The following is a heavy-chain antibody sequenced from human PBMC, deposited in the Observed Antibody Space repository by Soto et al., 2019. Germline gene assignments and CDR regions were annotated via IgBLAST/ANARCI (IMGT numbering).Heavy chain of an antibody. Sequence: TLSLNFTVPGGSITSGDQDGTWIRHRPGEGLEWFGYINHRGSLYYNPSLKSRVSMSVDTSKNQFSLNLSSVTAADTAVYYCARELPQRQGSNMDVWGQGTTVTVSS. CDR2: INHRGSL. V-gene: IGHV4-31*03. J-gene: IGHJ6*02. CDR1: GGSITSGDQD. D-gene: IGHD1-1*01. CDR3: ARELPQRQGSNMDV.